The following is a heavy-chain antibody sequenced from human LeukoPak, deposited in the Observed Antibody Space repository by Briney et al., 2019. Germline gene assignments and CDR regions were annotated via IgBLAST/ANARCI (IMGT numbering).Heavy chain of an antibody. J-gene: IGHJ2*01. CDR2: ISWNSGSI. V-gene: IGHV3-9*01. CDR1: GFTFDDYA. CDR3: AKEAAAGNFDL. Sequence: GGSLRLSCAAPGFTFDDYAMHWVRQAPGKGLEWVSGISWNSGSIGYADSVKGRFTISRDNAKNSLYPQMNSLRAEDTALYYCAKEAAAGNFDLWGRGTLVTVSS. D-gene: IGHD6-13*01.